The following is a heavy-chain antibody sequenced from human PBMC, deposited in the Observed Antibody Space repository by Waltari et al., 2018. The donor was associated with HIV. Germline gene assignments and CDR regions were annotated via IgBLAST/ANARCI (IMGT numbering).Heavy chain of an antibody. CDR1: GYIFTNYH. Sequence: QAQLVQSGAAVKNPGASVKVSCKASGYIFTNYHINWVRQAPGQWLEWMGWINSYDGNTNYAQMFQGRVTMTTDTSTNTVYMELRSLRSDDTAVYYCARDRGLGNKYYKVPYYFDYWGQGTLVTVSA. D-gene: IGHD2-8*01. CDR2: INSYDGNT. CDR3: ARDRGLGNKYYKVPYYFDY. V-gene: IGHV1-18*01. J-gene: IGHJ4*02.